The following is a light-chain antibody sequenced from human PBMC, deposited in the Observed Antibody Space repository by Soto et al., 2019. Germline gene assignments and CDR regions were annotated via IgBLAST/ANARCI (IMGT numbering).Light chain of an antibody. V-gene: IGLV1-44*01. Sequence: QSVLTQPPSASATPGQSVTISCSGGSSNIGSNTVSWYQQVPGTAPKLLIFNDNLRPSGVPDRFSGSKSGPSAFLAISGLRSEDEADYHCAAWDDRLNGQVFGTGTKLTVL. CDR1: SSNIGSNT. J-gene: IGLJ1*01. CDR3: AAWDDRLNGQV. CDR2: NDN.